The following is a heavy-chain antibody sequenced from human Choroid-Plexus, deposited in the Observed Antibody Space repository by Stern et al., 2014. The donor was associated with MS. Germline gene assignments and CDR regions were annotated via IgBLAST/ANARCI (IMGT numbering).Heavy chain of an antibody. CDR2: VSYDGSNK. CDR1: GFTFGSCA. Sequence: VQLVESGGGVVQPGRPLRLSCVASGFTFGSCAMHWVRQAPGKGLEWVAGVSYDGSNKYYADSVKGRFTISRDNSQNTLYMQMSSLRPEDTAVYYCAKDRQYLTYFFAHWGQGSLVTVPS. V-gene: IGHV3-30*18. CDR3: AKDRQYLTYFFAH. J-gene: IGHJ5*02. D-gene: IGHD2/OR15-2a*01.